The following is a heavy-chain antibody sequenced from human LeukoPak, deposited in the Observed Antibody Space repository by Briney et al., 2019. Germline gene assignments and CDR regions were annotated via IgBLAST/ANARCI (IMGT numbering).Heavy chain of an antibody. D-gene: IGHD5-18*01. J-gene: IGHJ5*02. CDR3: ARAPRGYTYERGQNWFDP. V-gene: IGHV4-59*12. Sequence: SETLSLTCTVSGGSISSYYWSWIRQPPGKGLEWIGYIHYSGSTYYNPSLTSRVTISVDTSKNQFSLKLSSVTAADTAVYYCARAPRGYTYERGQNWFDPWGQGTLVTVSS. CDR2: IHYSGST. CDR1: GGSISSYY.